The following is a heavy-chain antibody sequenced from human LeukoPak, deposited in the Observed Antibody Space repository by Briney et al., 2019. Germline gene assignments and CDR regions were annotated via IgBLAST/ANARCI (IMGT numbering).Heavy chain of an antibody. D-gene: IGHD5-24*01. V-gene: IGHV4-34*01. J-gene: IGHJ6*03. CDR3: ARAHRGMATITTSYYYYYMDV. CDR1: GGSFSGYY. CDR2: INHSGST. Sequence: KPSETLSLTCAVYGGSFSGYYWSWIRQPPGKGLEWIGEINHSGSTNYNPSLKSRVTISVDTSKNQFSLKLSSVTAADTAVYYCARAHRGMATITTSYYYYYMDVWGKGTTVTVSS.